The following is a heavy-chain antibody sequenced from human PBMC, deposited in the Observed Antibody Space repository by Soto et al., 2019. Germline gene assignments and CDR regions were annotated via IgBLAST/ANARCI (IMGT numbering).Heavy chain of an antibody. V-gene: IGHV3-21*01. J-gene: IGHJ6*02. CDR3: ARAELSVFRVYYHMDV. CDR1: GFTFSSYS. Sequence: EVQLVESGGGLVKPGGSLRLSCAASGFTFSSYSMNWVRQAPGKGLEWVSFISSSSSYIYYADSMKGRFTISRDNARNSLYLQMNSLRAEDTAVYYCARAELSVFRVYYHMDVWGQGTTFTVSS. CDR2: ISSSSSYI. D-gene: IGHD1-7*01.